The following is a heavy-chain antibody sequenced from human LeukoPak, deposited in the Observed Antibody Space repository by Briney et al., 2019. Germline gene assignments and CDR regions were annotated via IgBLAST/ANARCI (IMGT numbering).Heavy chain of an antibody. D-gene: IGHD3-3*01. V-gene: IGHV5-51*01. CDR2: IYPGDSDT. CDR3: ARLLGPRFLEWPLDY. CDR1: GYSFTSYW. Sequence: GESLKISCEGSGYSFTSYWIGWVRQMPGKGLEWMGVIYPGDSDTRYSTSFQGQVTISADKTISTAYLQWSSLKASDTAMYYCARLLGPRFLEWPLDYWGQGTLVTVSS. J-gene: IGHJ4*02.